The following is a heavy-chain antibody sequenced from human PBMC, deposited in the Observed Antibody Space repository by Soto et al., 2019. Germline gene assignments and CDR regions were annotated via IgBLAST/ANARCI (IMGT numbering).Heavy chain of an antibody. Sequence: QVQLQESGPGLLKPSQTLSLTCTVSGASIKNSDGYYWSWLRQRPGKCLEWIGFIYQSGSTDYNPYLRDRVTMSVETYMSKFSMKMTSVTAADTAVYYCARDSSCDGVCTGYFDHWGQGTLVTVPS. J-gene: IGHJ4*02. CDR1: GASIKNSDGYY. CDR3: ARDSSCDGVCTGYFDH. D-gene: IGHD2-21*02. CDR2: IYQSGST. V-gene: IGHV4-31*03.